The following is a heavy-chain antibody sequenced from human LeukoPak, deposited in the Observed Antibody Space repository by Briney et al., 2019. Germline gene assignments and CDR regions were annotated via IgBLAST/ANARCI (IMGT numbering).Heavy chain of an antibody. J-gene: IGHJ6*03. CDR3: ARDERGYCSSTSCFEDYCYMDV. CDR2: IYYSGST. D-gene: IGHD2-2*01. Sequence: SETLSLTCTVSGGSIGSYYWSWIRQPPGKGLEWIGYIYYSGSTNYNPSLKSRVTISVDTSKNQFSLKLSSVTAADTAVYYCARDERGYCSSTSCFEDYCYMDVWGKGTTVTVSS. V-gene: IGHV4-59*01. CDR1: GGSIGSYY.